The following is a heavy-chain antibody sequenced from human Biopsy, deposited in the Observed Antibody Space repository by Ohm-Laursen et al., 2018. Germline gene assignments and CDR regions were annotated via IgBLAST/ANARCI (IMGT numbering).Heavy chain of an antibody. J-gene: IGHJ4*02. CDR3: VRGCLGGSCYTFDY. V-gene: IGHV1-69*05. Sequence: SVKVSCKASGDIFSSYAIHWVRQAPGQGPEYLGGIIPIFGTPDYAQSFQGRVTITTDDSTSTAYMELSSLRSEDTAIYYCVRGCLGGSCYTFDYWGQGTLLTVSS. CDR1: GDIFSSYA. CDR2: IIPIFGTP. D-gene: IGHD2-15*01.